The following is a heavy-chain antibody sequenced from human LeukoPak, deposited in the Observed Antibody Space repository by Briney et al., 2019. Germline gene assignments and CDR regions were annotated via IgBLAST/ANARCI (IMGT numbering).Heavy chain of an antibody. CDR3: ARRKPVTNYPTGGWFVP. CDR1: AVSISSGSNY. J-gene: IGHJ5*02. CDR2: IYSSGST. D-gene: IGHD4-17*01. Sequence: SETLSLTCRVSAVSISSGSNYSGWLRQPPGKTLDWIGSIYSSGSTYYNWSLKSRVTISVDTTKSQFSLTLSSVTAADTSVYYCARRKPVTNYPTGGWFVPWGQGTVDSVS. V-gene: IGHV4-39*07.